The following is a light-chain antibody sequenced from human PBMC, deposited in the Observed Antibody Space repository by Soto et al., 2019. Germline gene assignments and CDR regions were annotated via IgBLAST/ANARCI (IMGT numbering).Light chain of an antibody. V-gene: IGLV2-14*01. CDR3: SSYTSSSTYVV. Sequence: QSVLTQPASVSGSPGQSITISCTGTSSDVGGYNYVSWYQQHPGKAPKLMIYDVSNRPSGVSNRFSGSKSSNTASLTISGLQAEDEADYYCSSYTSSSTYVVFGGGTKVTVL. CDR1: SSDVGGYNY. CDR2: DVS. J-gene: IGLJ2*01.